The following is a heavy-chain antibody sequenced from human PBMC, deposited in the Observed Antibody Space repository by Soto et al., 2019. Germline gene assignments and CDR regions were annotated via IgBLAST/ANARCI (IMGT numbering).Heavy chain of an antibody. CDR3: ARDPGRITMVRGVTFFDY. D-gene: IGHD3-10*01. Sequence: QVQLVQSGAEVKKPGASVKVSCKASGYTFTSYGISWVRQAPGQGLEWMGWISAYNGNTNYAQKLQGRVTMTTDTSTSTGYMELRSLRSDDTAVYYCARDPGRITMVRGVTFFDYWGQGTLVTVSS. CDR2: ISAYNGNT. V-gene: IGHV1-18*01. CDR1: GYTFTSYG. J-gene: IGHJ4*02.